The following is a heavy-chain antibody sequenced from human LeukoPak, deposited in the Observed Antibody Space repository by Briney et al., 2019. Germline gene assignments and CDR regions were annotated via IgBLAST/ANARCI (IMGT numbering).Heavy chain of an antibody. Sequence: PGGSLRLSCAASGFIFNHHAMHWVRQAPGKGLERVAVIWSDKSNKFYADSVRGRFTISRDDSRKTVYLQMEKMTAEDTAIYYCAKDAQRGFDYSNSLEYWGQGALVTVAS. CDR3: AKDAQRGFDYSNSLEY. J-gene: IGHJ4*02. CDR2: IWSDKSNK. V-gene: IGHV3-33*06. D-gene: IGHD4-11*01. CDR1: GFIFNHHA.